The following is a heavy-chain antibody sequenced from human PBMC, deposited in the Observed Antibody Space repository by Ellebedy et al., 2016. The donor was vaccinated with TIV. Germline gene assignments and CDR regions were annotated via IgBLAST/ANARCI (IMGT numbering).Heavy chain of an antibody. CDR3: ARDIGDTGMVTGPTNDAFDL. CDR1: GFTFSDYY. Sequence: GESLKISXAASGFTFSDYYMSWIRQAPGKGLEWVSYISSSGSTIYYADSVKGRFTISRDNAKNSLYLQMNSLRAEDTAVYYCARDIGDTGMVTGPTNDAFDLWGQGTMVTVSA. V-gene: IGHV3-11*04. D-gene: IGHD5-18*01. J-gene: IGHJ3*01. CDR2: ISSSGSTI.